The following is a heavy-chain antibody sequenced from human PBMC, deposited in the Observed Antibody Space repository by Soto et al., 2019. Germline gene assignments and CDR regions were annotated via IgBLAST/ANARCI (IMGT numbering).Heavy chain of an antibody. CDR1: GYSFTTFY. J-gene: IGHJ4*02. Sequence: QVQLVQSGAEVKKPGASVKIACKASGYSFTTFYVHWVRQAPGQGPEWMGVLTPSSGTTSFAPQFQARVTMTRDTSTSTVYMDLSSLRSEDTAVYYCARGGSYTYGHFDYWGQGTLVTVSS. CDR3: ARGGSYTYGHFDY. V-gene: IGHV1-46*01. D-gene: IGHD5-18*01. CDR2: LTPSSGTT.